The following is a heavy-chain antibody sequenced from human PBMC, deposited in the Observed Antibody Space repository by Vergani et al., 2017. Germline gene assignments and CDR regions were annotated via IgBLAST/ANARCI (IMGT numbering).Heavy chain of an antibody. CDR2: TRNKANSYTT. CDR1: GFTFSDHY. Sequence: EVQLVESGGGLVQPGGSLRLSCAASGFTFSDHYMDWVRQAPGKGLEWVGRTRNKANSYTTEYAASVKGRFTISRDNSKNSLYLQMNSLKTEDTAVYYCSITNVRGASIDDWGQGTLVTVSS. J-gene: IGHJ4*02. V-gene: IGHV3-72*01. D-gene: IGHD3-10*01. CDR3: SITNVRGASIDD.